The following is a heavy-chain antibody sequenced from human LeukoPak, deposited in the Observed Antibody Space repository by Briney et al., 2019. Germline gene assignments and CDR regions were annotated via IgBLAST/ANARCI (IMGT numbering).Heavy chain of an antibody. V-gene: IGHV3-23*01. Sequence: GGSLRLSCAASGFTFSSYAMSWVRQAPGKGLEWVSAISGSGGSTYYADSVKGRFTISRDNSKNTLYLQMNSLRAEDTAVCYCAKEDARICSSTSCYVDYWGQGTLVTVSS. CDR2: ISGSGGST. CDR3: AKEDARICSSTSCYVDY. CDR1: GFTFSSYA. D-gene: IGHD2-2*01. J-gene: IGHJ4*02.